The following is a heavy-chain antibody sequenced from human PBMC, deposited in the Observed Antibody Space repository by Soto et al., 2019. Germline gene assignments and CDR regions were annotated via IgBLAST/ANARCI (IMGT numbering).Heavy chain of an antibody. CDR3: AKDLVRGPGYGLDV. J-gene: IGHJ6*02. Sequence: EVQLLESGGGLVQPGGSLRLSCAASGFTFSNYAMNWVRQAPGKGLEWVSGISGSGGATYYADSVKGRFTISRDNSKNALYLQMISLRVEDTAVYYCAKDLVRGPGYGLDVWGQGTTVTVSS. V-gene: IGHV3-23*01. D-gene: IGHD3-10*02. CDR2: ISGSGGAT. CDR1: GFTFSNYA.